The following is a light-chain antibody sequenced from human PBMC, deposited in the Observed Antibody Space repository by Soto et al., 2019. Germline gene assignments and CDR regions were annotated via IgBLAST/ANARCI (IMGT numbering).Light chain of an antibody. V-gene: IGKV3-11*01. CDR2: DAS. CDR1: QSVTNY. J-gene: IGKJ1*01. Sequence: EIFLTQSPDTLSLSPGERATLTCRASQSVTNYIAWYQQRPGQAPRLLIYDASNRATGVPARFSGSRSGTDITLTISDLEPADFGLYYCQQRLNWPPGFGQGTKVDIK. CDR3: QQRLNWPPG.